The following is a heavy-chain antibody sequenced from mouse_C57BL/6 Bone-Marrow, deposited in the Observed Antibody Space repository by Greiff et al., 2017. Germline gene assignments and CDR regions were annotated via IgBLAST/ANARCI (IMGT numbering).Heavy chain of an antibody. V-gene: IGHV1-15*01. CDR1: GYTFTDYE. J-gene: IGHJ3*01. Sequence: VQLQQSGAELVRPGASVTLSCTASGYTFTDYEMHWVKQTPVHGLDWIGAIDPETGGTAYNQKFKGKAILTAYKSSRAAYMELRSLTSEDSAVYYCTREDYYGSSSWFAYWGQGTLVTVSA. CDR2: IDPETGGT. CDR3: TREDYYGSSSWFAY. D-gene: IGHD1-1*01.